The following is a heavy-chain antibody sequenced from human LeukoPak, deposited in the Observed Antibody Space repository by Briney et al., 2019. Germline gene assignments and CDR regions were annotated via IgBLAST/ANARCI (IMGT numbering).Heavy chain of an antibody. Sequence: SETLSLTCTVSGGSMSGFFWTWIRQPPGRELEWIGSIYYSGSSTKYNPSLKSRVTISVDTSKSQFSLNLDSATATDTAVYYCARTSRHFYGSGTNLTPWPAGMDVWGQGTTVTVSS. V-gene: IGHV4-59*01. CDR2: IYYSGSST. J-gene: IGHJ6*02. D-gene: IGHD3-10*01. CDR3: ARTSRHFYGSGTNLTPWPAGMDV. CDR1: GGSMSGFF.